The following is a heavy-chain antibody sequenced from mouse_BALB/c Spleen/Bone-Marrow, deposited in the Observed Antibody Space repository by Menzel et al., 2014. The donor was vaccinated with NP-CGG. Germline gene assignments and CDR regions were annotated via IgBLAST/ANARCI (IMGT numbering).Heavy chain of an antibody. CDR2: INPGSGGT. J-gene: IGHJ4*01. CDR3: ARDGDYDEGYAMDH. Sequence: VQLQESGAELVRPGTSVKVSCKASGYAFTNYLVEWVKQRPGQGLEWIGVINPGSGGTNYNEKFKGKATLTADKSSSTAYMQLSSLTSDDSAVYFCARDGDYDEGYAMDHWGQGTSVTVSS. V-gene: IGHV1-54*01. CDR1: GYAFTNYL. D-gene: IGHD2-4*01.